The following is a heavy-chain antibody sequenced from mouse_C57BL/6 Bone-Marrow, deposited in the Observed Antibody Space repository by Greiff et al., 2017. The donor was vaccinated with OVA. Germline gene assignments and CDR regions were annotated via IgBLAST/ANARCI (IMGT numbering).Heavy chain of an antibody. D-gene: IGHD6-5*01. V-gene: IGHV14-4*01. CDR3: TTLAYDYYAMDY. CDR2: FDPGIGDT. CDR1: GFNIKDAY. J-gene: IGHJ4*01. Sequence: VQLQQSGAELVRPGASVKLSCTASGFNIKDAYMHWLKQRPDQGLEWIGWFDPGIGDTEYASKFQGKATITADTSSNTAYLQLSSLTSEDTAVYYCTTLAYDYYAMDYWGQGTSVTVSS.